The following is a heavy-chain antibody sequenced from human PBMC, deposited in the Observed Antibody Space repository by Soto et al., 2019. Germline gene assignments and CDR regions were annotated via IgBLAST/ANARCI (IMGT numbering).Heavy chain of an antibody. D-gene: IGHD2-2*02. J-gene: IGHJ3*01. CDR3: ARGWGEQYRDAFDL. V-gene: IGHV3-33*01. Sequence: QVQLVESGGGVVQPGRSLRLSCAASGFSLMSNGMHWVRQAPGKGLQWVAVTWNDGSNEYYVDSVKGRFTISRDNSKNTLFLQMDSLTAEDTAMYYCARGWGEQYRDAFDLWGQGTMVTVSS. CDR1: GFSLMSNG. CDR2: TWNDGSNE.